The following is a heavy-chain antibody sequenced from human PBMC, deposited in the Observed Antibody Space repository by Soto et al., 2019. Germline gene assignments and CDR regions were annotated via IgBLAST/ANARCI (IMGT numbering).Heavy chain of an antibody. CDR1: GGSFSGYY. J-gene: IGHJ4*02. D-gene: IGHD3-22*01. CDR2: INHSGST. CDR3: ARGSLRDYYDSSGSIPHYFDY. V-gene: IGHV4-34*01. Sequence: QVQLQQWGAGLLKPSETLSLTCAVYGGSFSGYYWSWISQPPGKGLECIWEINHSGSTKYNPSPKSRVTISVDTSKNQVSLKLISVTSADTSVYYCARGSLRDYYDSSGSIPHYFDYWGQGTLVTVSA.